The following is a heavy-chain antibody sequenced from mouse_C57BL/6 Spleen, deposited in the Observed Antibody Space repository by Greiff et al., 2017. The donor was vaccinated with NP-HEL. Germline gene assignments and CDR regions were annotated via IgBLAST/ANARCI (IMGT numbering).Heavy chain of an antibody. V-gene: IGHV14-1*01. CDR2: IDPEDGDT. J-gene: IGHJ4*01. CDR1: GFNIKDYY. Sequence: VQLKQSGAELVRPGASVKLSCTASGFNIKDYYMHWVKQRPEQGLEWIGRIDPEDGDTEYAPKFQGKATMTADTSSNTAYLQLSSLTSEDTAVYYCTPRWLPLAMDYWGQGTSVTVSS. CDR3: TPRWLPLAMDY. D-gene: IGHD2-3*01.